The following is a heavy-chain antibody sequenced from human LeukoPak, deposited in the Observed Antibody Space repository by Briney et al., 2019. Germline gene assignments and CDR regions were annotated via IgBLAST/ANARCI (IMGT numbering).Heavy chain of an antibody. CDR1: GFTFSSYA. Sequence: PGGSLRLSCAASGFTFSSYAMSWVRQAPGKGLEWVSDITSGGASTYYADSVEGRFTLSRDNSKNTLYLQMNSLRAEDTAVYYCARAQLGYWYFDLWGRGTLVTVSS. J-gene: IGHJ2*01. CDR3: ARAQLGYWYFDL. V-gene: IGHV3-23*01. CDR2: ITSGGAST. D-gene: IGHD1-1*01.